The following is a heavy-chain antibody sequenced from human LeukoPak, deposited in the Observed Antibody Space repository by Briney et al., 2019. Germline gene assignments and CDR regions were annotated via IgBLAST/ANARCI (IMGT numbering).Heavy chain of an antibody. Sequence: GGSLRLPCAASGFTFSTYAMSWVRQAPGKGLEWVSVISGSGIITYYADSVKGRLTISRDNSKNTLYLQMNSLRAEDTAVYFCAKRANYAFDYWGQGTLVTVSS. CDR2: ISGSGIIT. D-gene: IGHD1-7*01. CDR1: GFTFSTYA. J-gene: IGHJ4*02. CDR3: AKRANYAFDY. V-gene: IGHV3-23*01.